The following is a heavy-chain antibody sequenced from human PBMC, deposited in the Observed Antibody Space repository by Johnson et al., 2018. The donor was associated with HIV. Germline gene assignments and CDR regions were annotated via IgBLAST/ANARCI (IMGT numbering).Heavy chain of an antibody. CDR1: GFSFSNAW. J-gene: IGHJ3*02. CDR2: ISYDGSNK. Sequence: QVHLVESGGGLVKPGESLRLSCAASGFSFSNAWMNWVRQAPGKGLEWVAVISYDGSNKNYGDSVKGRFTISRDNSKNTLFLQMNSLRTEDTALYYCAKSRGGYSYGYDAFDIWGQGTMVTVSS. D-gene: IGHD5-18*01. CDR3: AKSRGGYSYGYDAFDI. V-gene: IGHV3-30*18.